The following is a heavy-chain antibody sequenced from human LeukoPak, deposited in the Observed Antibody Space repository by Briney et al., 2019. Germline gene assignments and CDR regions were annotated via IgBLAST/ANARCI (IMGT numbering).Heavy chain of an antibody. V-gene: IGHV5-51*01. J-gene: IGHJ3*02. D-gene: IGHD2-2*01. CDR2: IYPGDSDT. CDR1: GYDFRTYW. CDR3: ARDGPVPATADAFDI. Sequence: GESLKISCKGSGYDFRTYWIGWVRQMPGQGLEWMGIIYPGDSDTRNSPSLQGQVTISADKSISTVYLQWSSLKASDTAMYYCARDGPVPATADAFDIWGQGTMVTVSS.